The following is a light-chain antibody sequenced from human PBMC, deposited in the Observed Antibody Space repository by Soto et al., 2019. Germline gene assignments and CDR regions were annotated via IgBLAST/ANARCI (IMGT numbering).Light chain of an antibody. CDR2: DVS. J-gene: IGKJ1*01. Sequence: ETVVTQSPATLSVSPGERVTLSCRASETVSTNLAWYQQRPGQAPRLLIYDVSTGATGIPARFSGRRSGTEFTLTISSLQSEDFGVYYCQQYNSWPQTFGQGTKVDI. CDR3: QQYNSWPQT. V-gene: IGKV3-15*01. CDR1: ETVSTN.